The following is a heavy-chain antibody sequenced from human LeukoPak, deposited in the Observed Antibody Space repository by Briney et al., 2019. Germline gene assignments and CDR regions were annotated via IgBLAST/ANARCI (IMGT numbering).Heavy chain of an antibody. J-gene: IGHJ4*02. Sequence: PGGSLRLSYAASGFTFSTYSMNWVRQAAGKGLEWVSSISRSSSHIYYADSVKGRFTISRDNTKNSLYLQMNSLRAEDTAVYYCARDRCSGGACYSFDSWGQGTLVTVSS. CDR2: ISRSSSHI. CDR3: ARDRCSGGACYSFDS. V-gene: IGHV3-21*01. D-gene: IGHD2-15*01. CDR1: GFTFSTYS.